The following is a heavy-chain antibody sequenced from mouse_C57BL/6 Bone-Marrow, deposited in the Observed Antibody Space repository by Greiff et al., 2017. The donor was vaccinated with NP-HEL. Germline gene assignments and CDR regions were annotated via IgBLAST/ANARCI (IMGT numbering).Heavy chain of an antibody. CDR3: ARASYYYGSSPLLAFDV. CDR1: GYTFTDYN. D-gene: IGHD1-1*01. CDR2: INPNNGGT. J-gene: IGHJ1*03. V-gene: IGHV1-18*01. Sequence: VQLQQSGPELVKPGASVKIPCKASGYTFTDYNMDWVKQSHGKSLEWIGDINPNNGGTIYNQKFKGKATLTVDKSSSTAYMELRSLTSEDTAVYYCARASYYYGSSPLLAFDVWGTGTTVTVSS.